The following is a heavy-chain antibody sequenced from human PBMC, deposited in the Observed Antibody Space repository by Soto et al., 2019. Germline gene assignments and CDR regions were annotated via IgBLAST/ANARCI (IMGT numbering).Heavy chain of an antibody. J-gene: IGHJ5*02. CDR3: ATKPTYYYDSSGYYYDNWFDP. V-gene: IGHV1-24*01. D-gene: IGHD3-22*01. Sequence: GASVKVSCKVSGYTLTELSMHWVRQAPGKGLEWMGGFDPEDGETIYAQKFQGRVTMTEDTSTDTAYMELSSLRSEDTAVYYCATKPTYYYDSSGYYYDNWFDPWGQGTPVTVSS. CDR2: FDPEDGET. CDR1: GYTLTELS.